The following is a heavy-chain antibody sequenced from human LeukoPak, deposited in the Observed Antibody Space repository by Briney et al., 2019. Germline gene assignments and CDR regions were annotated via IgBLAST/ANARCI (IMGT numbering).Heavy chain of an antibody. CDR3: AREHYYILTGYSPYCSGGSCYPSFDY. CDR2: INPNSGGT. V-gene: IGHV1-2*02. CDR1: GYTFTGYY. D-gene: IGHD2-15*01. J-gene: IGHJ4*02. Sequence: GASVKVSCKASGYTFTGYYMHWVRQAPGQGLEWMGWINPNSGGTNYAQKFQGRVTMTRDTSISTAYMELSRLRSDDTAVYYCAREHYYILTGYSPYCSGGSCYPSFDYWGQGTLVTVSS.